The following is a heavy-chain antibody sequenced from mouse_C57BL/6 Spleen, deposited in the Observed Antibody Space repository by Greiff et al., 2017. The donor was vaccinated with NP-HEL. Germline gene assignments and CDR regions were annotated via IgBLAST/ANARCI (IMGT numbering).Heavy chain of an antibody. CDR3: ARSDVYYYGSSHDYAMDY. D-gene: IGHD1-1*01. V-gene: IGHV1-52*01. CDR2: IDPSDSET. Sequence: VQLQQPGAELVRPGSSVKLSCKASGYTFTSYWMHWVKQRPIQGLEWIGNIDPSDSETHYNQKFKDKATLTVDKSSSTAYMQLSSLTSEDSAVYYCARSDVYYYGSSHDYAMDYWGQGTSVTVSS. CDR1: GYTFTSYW. J-gene: IGHJ4*01.